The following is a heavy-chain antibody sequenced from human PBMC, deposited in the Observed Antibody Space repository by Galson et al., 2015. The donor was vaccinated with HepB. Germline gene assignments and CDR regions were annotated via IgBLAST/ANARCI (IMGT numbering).Heavy chain of an antibody. D-gene: IGHD6-13*01. CDR3: ALGGASSKPLDC. V-gene: IGHV3-7*03. CDR1: GFSFSSHY. Sequence: SLRLSCAASGFSFSSHYMSWVRQAPGREPEWVGNIKPDGSATYYVDSMKGRFTISRDTARNSLYLQMNSLRVDDTAVYYCALGGASSKPLDCWGQGTLVTVSS. CDR2: IKPDGSAT. J-gene: IGHJ4*02.